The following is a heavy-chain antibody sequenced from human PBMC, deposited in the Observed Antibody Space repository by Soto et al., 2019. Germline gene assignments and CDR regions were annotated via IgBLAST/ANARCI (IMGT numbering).Heavy chain of an antibody. CDR3: ATTRGIAVGGSVDR. Sequence: SETLSLTCTFSGDSIIGRSYYWGWIRQPPGRGLEWVGTLFSGSTYSSPSLKSRVSISLDTSKNQVSLKLSSVAAADTAIYYCATTRGIAVGGSVDRWGQGTLVTVSS. CDR2: LFSGST. D-gene: IGHD6-19*01. V-gene: IGHV4-39*01. CDR1: GDSIIGRSYY. J-gene: IGHJ5*02.